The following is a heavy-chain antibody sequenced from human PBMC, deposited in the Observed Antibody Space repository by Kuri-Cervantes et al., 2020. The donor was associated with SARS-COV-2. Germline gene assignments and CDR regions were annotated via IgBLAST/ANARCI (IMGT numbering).Heavy chain of an antibody. J-gene: IGHJ3*02. V-gene: IGHV4-59*01. D-gene: IGHD3-16*01. CDR1: GGSISSYY. CDR3: ARDLGIWRAFDI. CDR2: IYYSGST. Sequence: ESLKISCTVSGGSISSYYWSWIRQPPGKGLEWIGYIYYSGSTNYNPSLKSRVTISVDTSKNQFSLKLSSVTAADTAVYYCARDLGIWRAFDIWGQGTMVTDSS.